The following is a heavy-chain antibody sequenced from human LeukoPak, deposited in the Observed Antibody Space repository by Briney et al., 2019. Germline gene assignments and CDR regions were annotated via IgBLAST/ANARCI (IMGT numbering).Heavy chain of an antibody. D-gene: IGHD6-13*01. CDR1: AYTFTSYG. V-gene: IGHV1-18*01. J-gene: IGHJ4*02. CDR2: ISAYNGKT. CDR3: ARDRSSWPVLDY. Sequence: ASAKVSCKASAYTFTSYGISWVRQAPGQGLEWMGWISAYNGKTNYAQKLQGRVTMTTDTSTSTAYMELRSLRSDDTAVYYCARDRSSWPVLDYWGQGTLVTVSS.